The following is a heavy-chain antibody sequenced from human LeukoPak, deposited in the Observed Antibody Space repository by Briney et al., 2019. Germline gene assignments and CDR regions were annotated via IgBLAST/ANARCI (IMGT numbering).Heavy chain of an antibody. CDR2: ISSSSGYI. J-gene: IGHJ4*02. V-gene: IGHV3-21*01. Sequence: GGSLRLSCAASGFTFSSYSMNWVRQAPGKGLEWVSSISSSSGYIYYADSVKGRFTIPRDNAKNSLYLQMNSLRAEDTAVYYCARGITGTTGIDYWGQGTLVTVSS. CDR1: GFTFSSYS. CDR3: ARGITGTTGIDY. D-gene: IGHD1-7*01.